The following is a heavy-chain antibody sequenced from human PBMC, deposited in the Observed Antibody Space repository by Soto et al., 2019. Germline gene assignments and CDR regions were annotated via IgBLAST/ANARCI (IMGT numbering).Heavy chain of an antibody. CDR2: ISGTGSRT. CDR3: ARGGRYTYGYGDYSYGMDV. V-gene: IGHV3-23*01. D-gene: IGHD5-18*01. Sequence: EVQVLESGGGLVQPGGSLRLSCAASGFSFGDYAMSWVRQAPGKGLEWVSGISGTGSRTSYADSVRGRFTISRDNVNNTLSLQMDSLRAEDTAVYYCARGGRYTYGYGDYSYGMDVWGHRTTVTVSS. J-gene: IGHJ6*02. CDR1: GFSFGDYA.